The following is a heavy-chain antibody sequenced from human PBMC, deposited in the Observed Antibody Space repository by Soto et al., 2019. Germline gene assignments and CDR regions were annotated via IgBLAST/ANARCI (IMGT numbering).Heavy chain of an antibody. CDR3: ASTYYDILTGQKD. D-gene: IGHD3-9*01. CDR1: GFTFSSYG. CDR2: ISYDGSNK. J-gene: IGHJ4*02. Sequence: LSCAASGFTFSSYGMHWVRQAPGKGLEWVAVISYDGSNKYYADSVKGRFTISRDNSKNTLYLQMNSLRAEDTAVYYCASTYYDILTGQKDWGQGTLVTVSS. V-gene: IGHV3-30*03.